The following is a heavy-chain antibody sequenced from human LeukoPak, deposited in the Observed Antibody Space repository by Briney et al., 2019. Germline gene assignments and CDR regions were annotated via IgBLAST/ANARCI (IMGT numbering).Heavy chain of an antibody. V-gene: IGHV3-48*01. D-gene: IGHD4-17*01. CDR3: ANQVTTGKS. CDR1: GLTLSSYI. Sequence: GGSLRLSCAASGLTLSSYIMNWVRQAPGKGLEWVSSITSSSYTIYYADSVKGRFTISRDNSKNTLYLQMNSLRAEDTAVYYCANQVTTGKSWGQGTLVTVSS. CDR2: ITSSSYTI. J-gene: IGHJ4*02.